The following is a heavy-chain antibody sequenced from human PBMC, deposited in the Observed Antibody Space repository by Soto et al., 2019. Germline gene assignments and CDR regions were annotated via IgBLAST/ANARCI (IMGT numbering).Heavy chain of an antibody. CDR3: ARVPSP. J-gene: IGHJ5*02. Sequence: QLQLQESGSGLVKPSQTLSLTCAVSGGSISSGGYSWSWVRRPPGKGLAWIGYIYHSGSTYCNPSLQSRVTISVDRSTSQSSLKLSSVTAAHTAVYYCARVPSPWGHGTPVTVSS. V-gene: IGHV4-30-2*01. CDR1: GGSISSGGYS. CDR2: IYHSGST.